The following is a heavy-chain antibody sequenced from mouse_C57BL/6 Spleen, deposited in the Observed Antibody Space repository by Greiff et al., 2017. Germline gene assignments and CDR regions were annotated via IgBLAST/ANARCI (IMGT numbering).Heavy chain of an antibody. V-gene: IGHV5-6*01. J-gene: IGHJ2*01. CDR3: ARRWVDDYDVRGFDY. Sequence: EVQRVESGGDLVKPGGSLKLSCAASGFTFSSYGMSWVRQTPDKRLEWVATISSSGSYTYYPDMVKGGFTISRDNAKNTLYLQLSSLKSEDTAMYYWARRWVDDYDVRGFDYWGQGTTLTVSS. D-gene: IGHD2-4*01. CDR2: ISSSGSYT. CDR1: GFTFSSYG.